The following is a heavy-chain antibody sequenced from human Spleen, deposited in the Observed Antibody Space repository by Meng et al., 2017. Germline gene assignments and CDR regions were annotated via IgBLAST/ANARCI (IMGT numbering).Heavy chain of an antibody. D-gene: IGHD3-22*01. CDR1: GGSISSSSYY. CDR3: TRYDSSAYDY. CDR2: IYTSGST. V-gene: IGHV4-61*02. J-gene: IGHJ4*02. Sequence: LRLSCTVSGGSISSSSYYWSWIRQPAGKRLEWIGRIYTSGSTNYNPSLKSRVTISVDTSKNQFSLKLSSVTAADTAVYYCTRYDSSAYDYWGQGTLVTVSS.